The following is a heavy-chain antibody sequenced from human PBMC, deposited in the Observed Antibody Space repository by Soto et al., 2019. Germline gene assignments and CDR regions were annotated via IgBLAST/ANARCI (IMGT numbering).Heavy chain of an antibody. CDR3: ARCRGPGIAAACTRYYYYGLDG. V-gene: IGHV1-8*01. Sequence: ASVKVSCKASGYTFTSYDINWVRQATGQGLEWMGWMNPNRGNTGYAQKFRGRVNMPRNTSISTAYMELSSLRSEETAVYYCARCRGPGIAAACTRYYYYGLDGWGQGTTVTVSS. J-gene: IGHJ6*02. CDR2: MNPNRGNT. D-gene: IGHD6-13*01. CDR1: GYTFTSYD.